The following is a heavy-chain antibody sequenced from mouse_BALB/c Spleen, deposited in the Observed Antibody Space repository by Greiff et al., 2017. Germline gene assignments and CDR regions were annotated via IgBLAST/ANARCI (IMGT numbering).Heavy chain of an antibody. D-gene: IGHD1-1*01. CDR1: GFTFSDYY. V-gene: IGHV5-4*02. CDR3: ARDPYYYGSSQFAY. CDR2: ISDGGSYT. J-gene: IGHJ3*01. Sequence: VQLKESGGGLVKPGGSLKLSCAASGFTFSDYYMYWVRQTPEKRLEWVATISDGGSYTYYPDSVKGRFTISRDNAKNNLYLQMSSLKSEDTAMYYCARDPYYYGSSQFAYWGQGTLVTVSA.